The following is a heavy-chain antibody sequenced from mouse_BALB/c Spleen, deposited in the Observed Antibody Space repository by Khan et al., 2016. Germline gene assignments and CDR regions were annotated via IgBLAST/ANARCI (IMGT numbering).Heavy chain of an antibody. V-gene: IGHV5-6*01. Sequence: EVELVESGGDLVKPGGSLKLSCAASGFTFSSYGMSWVRQTPDKRLEWVATISSGGSYTYYPDSVKGRFTIARDNAKNTLYLQMSSLKSEDTAMYYCARQLDGNFLYFDYWGQGTTLTVSS. CDR3: ARQLDGNFLYFDY. J-gene: IGHJ2*01. CDR1: GFTFSSYG. CDR2: ISSGGSYT. D-gene: IGHD2-1*01.